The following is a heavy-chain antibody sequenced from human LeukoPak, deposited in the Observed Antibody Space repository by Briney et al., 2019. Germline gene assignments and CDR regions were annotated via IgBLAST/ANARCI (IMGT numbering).Heavy chain of an antibody. J-gene: IGHJ4*02. CDR1: GFTFSSYA. V-gene: IGHV3-30*04. CDR2: ISDDGSNK. Sequence: GRSLRLSCAASGFTFSSYAMHWVRQAPGKGLEWVAVISDDGSNKYYADSVKGRFTISRDNSKNTLYLQMNSLRAEDTAVYYCARGVDYYENSGTIDYWGQGTLVTVSS. CDR3: ARGVDYYENSGTIDY. D-gene: IGHD3-22*01.